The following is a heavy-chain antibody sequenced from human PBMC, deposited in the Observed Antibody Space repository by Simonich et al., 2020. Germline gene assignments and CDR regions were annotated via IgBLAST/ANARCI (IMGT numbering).Heavy chain of an antibody. CDR2: NNHSRDST. D-gene: IGHD2-21*01. CDR3: ARNGLVGILKAFDI. Sequence: QVQLVQSGAEVKKPGASVKVSCKASGDTFTGYYMHWVRQAPGQGLAWIGGNNHSRDSTKYAQKFQGRGTMTRDTFISTAYRELSSLRSDDTAVYYCARNGLVGILKAFDIWGQGTMVTVSS. J-gene: IGHJ3*02. CDR1: GDTFTGYY. V-gene: IGHV1-2*02.